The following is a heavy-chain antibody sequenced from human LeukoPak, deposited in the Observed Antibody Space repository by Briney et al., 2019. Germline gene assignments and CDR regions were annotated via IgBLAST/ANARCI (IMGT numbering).Heavy chain of an antibody. V-gene: IGHV1-8*03. Sequence: GASVKVSCKASGYTFTSYDINWVRQATGQGLEWMGWMNPNSGNTGYAQKFQGRVTITRNTSISTAYMELSSLRSEDTAVYYCARVAPKRPNDYGDYAPVVPLDYMDVWGKGTTVTVSS. J-gene: IGHJ6*03. CDR1: GYTFTSYD. D-gene: IGHD4-17*01. CDR2: MNPNSGNT. CDR3: ARVAPKRPNDYGDYAPVVPLDYMDV.